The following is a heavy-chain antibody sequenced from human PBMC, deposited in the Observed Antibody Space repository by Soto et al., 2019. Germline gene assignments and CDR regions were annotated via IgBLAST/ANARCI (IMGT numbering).Heavy chain of an antibody. V-gene: IGHV3-73*01. Sequence: GGSLRLSCAASGFTFSGSAMHWVRQASGKGLEWVGRIRSKANSYATAYAASVKGRFTISRDDSKNTAYLQMNSLKTEDTAVYYCTRHIPWYSSGWYDYWGQGTLVTVSS. D-gene: IGHD6-19*01. CDR2: IRSKANSYAT. CDR3: TRHIPWYSSGWYDY. CDR1: GFTFSGSA. J-gene: IGHJ4*02.